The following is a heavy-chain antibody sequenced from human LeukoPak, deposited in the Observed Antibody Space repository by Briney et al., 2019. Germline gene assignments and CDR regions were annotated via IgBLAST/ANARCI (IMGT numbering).Heavy chain of an antibody. V-gene: IGHV4-34*01. J-gene: IGHJ5*02. CDR1: GGSFSGYY. CDR3: ARGYCSSTSCYVLWFDP. CDR2: INHSGST. Sequence: SETLSLTCAVYGGSFSGYYWSWIRQPPGKGLEWIGEINHSGSTNYNPSLKSRVTISVDTSKNQFSLKLSSVTAADTAVYYCARGYCSSTSCYVLWFDPWGQGTLVTVSS. D-gene: IGHD2-2*01.